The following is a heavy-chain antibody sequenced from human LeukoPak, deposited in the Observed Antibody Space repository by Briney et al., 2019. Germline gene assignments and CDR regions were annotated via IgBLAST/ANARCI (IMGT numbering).Heavy chain of an antibody. V-gene: IGHV4-39*07. CDR3: ARDQSSSWYFDH. CDR1: GGSVSSSSYF. J-gene: IGHJ4*02. D-gene: IGHD6-13*01. CDR2: IYYSGST. Sequence: SETLSLTCTVSGGSVSSSSYFWGWIRQPPGKGLEWIGNIYYSGSTYYNPSLKSRVTISLDTSKNQFSLKLSSVTAADTAVYYCARDQSSSWYFDHWGQGTLVTVSS.